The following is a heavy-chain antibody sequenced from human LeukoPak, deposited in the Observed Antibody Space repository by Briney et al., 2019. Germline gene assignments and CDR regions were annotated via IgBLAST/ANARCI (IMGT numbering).Heavy chain of an antibody. CDR2: IKEEGSEK. Sequence: PGGSLRLSCAASGFTFSSYAMHWVRQAPGKGLEWVASIKEEGSEKHYVDSVKGRFTISRDNAKNSLYLQMNSLRAEDTAVYYCARGHYQLSWGQGILVTVSS. D-gene: IGHD2-2*01. J-gene: IGHJ5*02. V-gene: IGHV3-7*01. CDR1: GFTFSSYA. CDR3: ARGHYQLS.